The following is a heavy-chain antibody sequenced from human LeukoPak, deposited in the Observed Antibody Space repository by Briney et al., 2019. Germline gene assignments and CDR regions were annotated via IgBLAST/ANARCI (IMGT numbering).Heavy chain of an antibody. CDR2: INPSGGST. J-gene: IGHJ4*02. V-gene: IGHV1-46*01. Sequence: ASVKVSCKASGYTFTSYYMHWVRQAPGQGLEWMGIINPSGGSTSYAQKFQGRVTMTRDMSTSTVYMELSSLRSEDTAVYYCARTLSRWDPFDYWGQGTLVTVSS. CDR3: ARTLSRWDPFDY. D-gene: IGHD1-26*01. CDR1: GYTFTSYY.